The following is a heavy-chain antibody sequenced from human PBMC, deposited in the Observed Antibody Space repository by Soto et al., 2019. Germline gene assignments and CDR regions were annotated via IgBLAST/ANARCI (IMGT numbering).Heavy chain of an antibody. J-gene: IGHJ6*02. Sequence: PGGSLRLSCAASGFTFSSYAMSWVRQAPGQGQEWVSAISGSGGSTYYADSAKGRFTISRDNSKNTLYLQMNSLRAEDTAVYYCAKDRGIAVAGPYYGMDVWGQGTTVTVSS. CDR3: AKDRGIAVAGPYYGMDV. CDR2: ISGSGGST. CDR1: GFTFSSYA. V-gene: IGHV3-23*01. D-gene: IGHD6-19*01.